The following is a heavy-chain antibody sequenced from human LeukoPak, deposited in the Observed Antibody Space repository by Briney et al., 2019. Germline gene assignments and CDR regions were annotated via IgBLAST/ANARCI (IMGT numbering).Heavy chain of an antibody. CDR3: ARGLYYDILTGYYRRGFFDY. J-gene: IGHJ4*02. CDR1: GGSFSGYY. D-gene: IGHD3-9*01. CDR2: INHSGST. Sequence: SETLSLTCAVYGGSFSGYYWSWIRQPPGKGLEWIGEINHSGSTNYNPSLKSRVTISVDTSKNQFSLKLSSVTAADTAVYYCARGLYYDILTGYYRRGFFDYWGQGTLVTVSS. V-gene: IGHV4-34*01.